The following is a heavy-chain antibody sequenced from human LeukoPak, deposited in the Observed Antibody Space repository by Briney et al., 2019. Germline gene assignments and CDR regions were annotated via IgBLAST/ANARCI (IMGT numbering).Heavy chain of an antibody. Sequence: GGSLRLSCAASGFTFSSYGMNWVRQALGKGLEWVSSISSSSSYIYYADSVKGRFTISRDNAKNALYLQMNSLRVEDTAVYYCARGDSGYLFDYWGQGTLVTVSS. CDR3: ARGDSGYLFDY. CDR2: ISSSSSYI. J-gene: IGHJ4*02. CDR1: GFTFSSYG. V-gene: IGHV3-21*04. D-gene: IGHD5-12*01.